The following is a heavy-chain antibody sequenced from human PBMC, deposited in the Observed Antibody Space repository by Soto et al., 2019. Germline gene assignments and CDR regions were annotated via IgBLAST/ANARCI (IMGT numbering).Heavy chain of an antibody. CDR3: AKGGPYYDFWSGLGYFDF. Sequence: PGGSLRLSCAVSGFTFSTYAMNWVRQAPGKGLEWVASISGSGRNTYYADSVKGRFTISRDNSKNTLNLQMNSLRADDTAVYYCAKGGPYYDFWSGLGYFDFWGQGALVTVSS. J-gene: IGHJ4*02. V-gene: IGHV3-23*01. CDR2: ISGSGRNT. D-gene: IGHD3-3*01. CDR1: GFTFSTYA.